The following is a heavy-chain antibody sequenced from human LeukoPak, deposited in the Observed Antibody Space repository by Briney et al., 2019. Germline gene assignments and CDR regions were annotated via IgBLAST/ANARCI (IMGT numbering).Heavy chain of an antibody. CDR3: ARDRIAVAAPLTYSYYYGMDV. V-gene: IGHV1-18*01. Sequence: GASVKVSCKASGYTFTSYGISWVRQAPGQGLEWMGWISAYNGNTNYAQKLQGRVTMTTDTSTSTAYMELRSLRSDDTAVYYCARDRIAVAAPLTYSYYYGMDVWGQGTTVTVSS. CDR1: GYTFTSYG. J-gene: IGHJ6*02. D-gene: IGHD6-19*01. CDR2: ISAYNGNT.